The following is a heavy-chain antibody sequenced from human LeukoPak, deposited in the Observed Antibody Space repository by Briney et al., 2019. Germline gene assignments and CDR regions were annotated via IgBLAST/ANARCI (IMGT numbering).Heavy chain of an antibody. V-gene: IGHV1-69*04. CDR3: ARGAYYYDSSGHPNWFDP. CDR1: GGTFSSYA. CDR2: IIPIFGIA. Sequence: SVTVSCKASGGTFSSYAISWVRQAPGQGLEWMGRIIPIFGIANYAQKFQGRVTITADKSTSTAYMELSSLRSEDTAVYYCARGAYYYDSSGHPNWFDPWGQGTLVTVSS. D-gene: IGHD3-22*01. J-gene: IGHJ5*02.